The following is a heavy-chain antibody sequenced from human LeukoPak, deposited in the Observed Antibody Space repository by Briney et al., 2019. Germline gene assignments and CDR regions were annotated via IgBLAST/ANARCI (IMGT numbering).Heavy chain of an antibody. V-gene: IGHV4-30-2*01. CDR1: GGSISSGGYY. Sequence: PSETLSLTCTVSGGSISSGGYYWSWIRQPPGKGLEWIGYIYHSGSTYYNPSLKSRVTISVDRSKNQFSLKLSSVTAADTAVYYCARDRLQRGAFDIWGQGTMVTVSS. CDR2: IYHSGST. D-gene: IGHD6-25*01. CDR3: ARDRLQRGAFDI. J-gene: IGHJ3*02.